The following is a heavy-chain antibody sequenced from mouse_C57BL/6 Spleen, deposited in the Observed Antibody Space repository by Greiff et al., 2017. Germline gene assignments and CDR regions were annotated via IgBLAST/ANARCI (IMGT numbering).Heavy chain of an antibody. CDR3: ARGQDDNDGSFDY. CDR2: IYPGDGDT. V-gene: IGHV1-82*01. Sequence: QVQLKESGPELVKPGASVKISCKASGYAFSSSWMNWVKQRPGKGLEWIGRIYPGDGDTNYNGKFKGKATLTADKSSSTAYMQLSSLTSQDSAVYFCARGQDDNDGSFDYWGQGTTLTVSS. D-gene: IGHD2-4*01. J-gene: IGHJ2*01. CDR1: GYAFSSSW.